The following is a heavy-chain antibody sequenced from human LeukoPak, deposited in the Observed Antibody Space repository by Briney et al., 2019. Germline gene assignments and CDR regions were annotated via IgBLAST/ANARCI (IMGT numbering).Heavy chain of an antibody. CDR3: ASGVKDRSGYYYFDY. Sequence: PSETLSLTCTVSGGSISSYYWSWIRQPPGKGLEWIGCIYYSGSTNYNPSLKSRVTISVDKSKNLFSLKMTSVTAADTAVYYCASGVKDRSGYYYFDYWGQGTLVTVSS. CDR2: IYYSGST. J-gene: IGHJ4*02. CDR1: GGSISSYY. D-gene: IGHD3-22*01. V-gene: IGHV4-59*12.